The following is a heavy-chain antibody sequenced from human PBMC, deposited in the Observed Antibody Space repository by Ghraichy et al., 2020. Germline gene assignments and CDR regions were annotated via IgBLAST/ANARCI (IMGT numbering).Heavy chain of an antibody. CDR1: GFTFSNYA. CDR3: AKDLLAIAGEARDYGMEV. J-gene: IGHJ6*02. V-gene: IGHV3-23*01. Sequence: GESLNISCAASGFTFSNYAMSWVRQAPGKGLEWVSVISGSGGSTFYADSVKGRFAISRDNSKNKLYVQMNNLRAEDTAVYYCAKDLLAIAGEARDYGMEVWGQGTTGTVSS. CDR2: ISGSGGST. D-gene: IGHD6-13*01.